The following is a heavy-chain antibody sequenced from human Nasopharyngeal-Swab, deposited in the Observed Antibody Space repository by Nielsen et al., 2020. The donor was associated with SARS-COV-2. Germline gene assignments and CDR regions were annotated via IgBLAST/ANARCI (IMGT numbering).Heavy chain of an antibody. V-gene: IGHV4-39*01. J-gene: IGHJ4*02. D-gene: IGHD1-26*01. CDR3: ASYYVGVDGQKRFDD. CDR1: GGSVIDTDYF. Sequence: SETLSLTCTVSGGSVIDTDYFWGWMRPPPVTGLEWNGNNAYGRRTLYNPSLKSRVSISVDISKNQFSLNLHSVTAADTGVYYCASYYVGVDGQKRFDDWGQGTLVTVSS. CDR2: NAYGRRT.